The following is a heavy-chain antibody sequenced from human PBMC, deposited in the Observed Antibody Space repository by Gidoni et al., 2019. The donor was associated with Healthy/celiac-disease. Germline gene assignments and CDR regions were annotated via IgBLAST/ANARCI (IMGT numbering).Heavy chain of an antibody. CDR3: ARGLPGSFTPSFDY. D-gene: IGHD3-10*01. CDR2: ISSSGSTR. J-gene: IGHJ4*02. CDR1: GFPFSDYY. V-gene: IGHV3-11*01. Sequence: QVQLVESGGGLVTPGGSLRLSCASSGFPFSDYYMSWIRQAPGKGLVWVSYISSSGSTRYYADSVKGRFTISRDNAKNSLYLQMNSLRAEDTAVYYCARGLPGSFTPSFDYWGQGTLVTVSS.